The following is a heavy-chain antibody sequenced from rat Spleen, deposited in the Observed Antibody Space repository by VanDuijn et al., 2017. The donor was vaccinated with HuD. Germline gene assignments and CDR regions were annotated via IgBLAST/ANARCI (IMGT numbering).Heavy chain of an antibody. D-gene: IGHD1-12*01. CDR2: ISSEGANT. J-gene: IGHJ2*01. CDR3: TRDRDSYAPYYFDY. CDR1: GITFNNYW. Sequence: EVQLVESGGGLVQPGRSLKLSCVASGITFNNYWMTWIRQAPGKGLEWVASISSEGANTYYSGSMKGRFTISRDNAKSTLYLQMNSLRSEDTATYYCTRDRDSYAPYYFDYWGQGVMVTVSS. V-gene: IGHV5-31*01.